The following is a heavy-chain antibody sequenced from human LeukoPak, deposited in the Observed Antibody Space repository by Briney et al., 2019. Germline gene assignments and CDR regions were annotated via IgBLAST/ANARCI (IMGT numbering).Heavy chain of an antibody. CDR1: GYTFTGYY. Sequence: ASVKVSYKASGYTFTGYYMHWVRQAPGQGLEWMGWINLNSGDTNYAQEFQGRVTMTRDTSISTAYMEVSRLRSDDTAVYYCARDPGIAVAGKYFQHWGQGTLVTVSS. J-gene: IGHJ1*01. D-gene: IGHD6-19*01. V-gene: IGHV1-2*02. CDR2: INLNSGDT. CDR3: ARDPGIAVAGKYFQH.